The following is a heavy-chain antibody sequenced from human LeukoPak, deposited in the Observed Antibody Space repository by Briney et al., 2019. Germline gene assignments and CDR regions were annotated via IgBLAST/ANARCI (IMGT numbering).Heavy chain of an antibody. J-gene: IGHJ4*02. CDR2: IRSKANRYAT. Sequence: GGSLKISCAASGFTFSGSAMHRVRQASGKGLDWVGRIRSKANRYATAYAASVKGRFTISRDDSKNTAYLQMNSLKTEDTAVYYCTRRSGSYYNDFDYWGQGTLVTVSS. CDR1: GFTFSGSA. V-gene: IGHV3-73*01. CDR3: TRRSGSYYNDFDY. D-gene: IGHD3-10*01.